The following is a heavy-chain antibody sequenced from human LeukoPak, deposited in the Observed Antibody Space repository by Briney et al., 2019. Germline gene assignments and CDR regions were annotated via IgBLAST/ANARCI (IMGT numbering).Heavy chain of an antibody. J-gene: IGHJ4*02. V-gene: IGHV3-11*01. D-gene: IGHD5-18*01. Sequence: KSGGSLRLSCAASGFTFSDYYMSWIRQAPGKGLEWVSYISSSGSTIYYADSVKGRFTISSDNAKNSLYLQMNSLRAEDTAVYYCARGGGYSYAMEYYFDYWGQGTLVTVSS. CDR2: ISSSGSTI. CDR3: ARGGGYSYAMEYYFDY. CDR1: GFTFSDYY.